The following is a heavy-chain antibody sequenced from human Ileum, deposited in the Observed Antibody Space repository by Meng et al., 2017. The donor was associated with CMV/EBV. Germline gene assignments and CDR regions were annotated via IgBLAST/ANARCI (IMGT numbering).Heavy chain of an antibody. Sequence: VSGGSISSSTGWSWVRLPPGKGLEWIGEIYHSGSTNYTPSLKSRVTISVDKSKNQFSLKLSSVTAADTAVYYCARGICSGGSCYPDYWGQGTLVTVSS. CDR1: GGSISSSTG. D-gene: IGHD2-15*01. V-gene: IGHV4-4*02. CDR3: ARGICSGGSCYPDY. J-gene: IGHJ4*02. CDR2: IYHSGST.